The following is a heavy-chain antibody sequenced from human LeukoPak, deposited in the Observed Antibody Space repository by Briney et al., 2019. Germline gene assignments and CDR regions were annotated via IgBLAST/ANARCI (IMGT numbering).Heavy chain of an antibody. CDR1: GGSFSGYY. V-gene: IGHV4-34*01. J-gene: IGHJ2*01. Sequence: TSETLSLTCAVYGGSFSGYYWSWIRQPPGKGLEWIGEINHSGSTNYNPSLKSRVTISVDTSKNQFSLKLSSVTAPDTAVYYCARMVRGVRPRYFDLWGRGTLVTVSS. CDR3: ARMVRGVRPRYFDL. D-gene: IGHD3-10*01. CDR2: INHSGST.